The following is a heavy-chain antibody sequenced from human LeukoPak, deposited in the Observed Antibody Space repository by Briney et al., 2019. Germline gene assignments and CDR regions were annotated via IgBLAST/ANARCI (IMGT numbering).Heavy chain of an antibody. Sequence: SETLSLTCTVSGGSIISYYWSWIRQPPGKGLEWIGYLYYSVSTNYNPSLKSRVTISVDTSKNQFSLKLSSVTAADTAVYYCARLGYSSGSVDYWGQGTLVTVSS. CDR1: GGSIISYY. V-gene: IGHV4-59*01. J-gene: IGHJ4*02. D-gene: IGHD5-18*01. CDR2: LYYSVST. CDR3: ARLGYSSGSVDY.